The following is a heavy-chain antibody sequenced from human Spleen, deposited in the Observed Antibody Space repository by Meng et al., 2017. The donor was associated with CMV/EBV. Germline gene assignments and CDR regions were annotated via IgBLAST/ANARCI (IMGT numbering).Heavy chain of an antibody. Sequence: GGSLRLSCAASRFTLSPYSMNWVRQAPGKGLEWVSSISSSGSYIYYADSVKGRFTISRDNTKNSLFLQMNSLRAEDTAVYYCARAESAGGTNNWFDRWGQGTLVTVSS. V-gene: IGHV3-21*01. CDR3: ARAESAGGTNNWFDR. CDR1: RFTLSPYS. D-gene: IGHD6-13*01. CDR2: ISSSGSYI. J-gene: IGHJ5*02.